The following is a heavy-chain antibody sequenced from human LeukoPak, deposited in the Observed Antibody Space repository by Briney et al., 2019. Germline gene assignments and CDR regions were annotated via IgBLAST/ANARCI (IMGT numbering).Heavy chain of an antibody. CDR3: ARGPARGVWFGELFLRGWFDP. V-gene: IGHV4-34*01. D-gene: IGHD3-10*01. CDR1: GGSFSGYY. J-gene: IGHJ5*02. CDR2: INHSGST. Sequence: PETLSLTCAVYGGSFSGYYWSWIRQPPGKGLEWIGEINHSGSTNYNPSLKSRVTISVDTSKNQFSLKLSSVTAADTAVYYCARGPARGVWFGELFLRGWFDPWGQGTLVTVSS.